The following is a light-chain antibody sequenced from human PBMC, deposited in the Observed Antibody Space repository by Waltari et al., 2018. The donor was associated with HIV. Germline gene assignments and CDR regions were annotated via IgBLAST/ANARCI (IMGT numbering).Light chain of an antibody. Sequence: DIRMTQSPLSLSASVGDRVIIACRASQNIGTYLNWYQQKPGNVPKLLIYTASTLQSWVPSRFSVGGSGADFTLTIHNLQPEDIATYYCQQTYSSRTFGQGTKVEIK. V-gene: IGKV1-39*01. J-gene: IGKJ1*01. CDR3: QQTYSSRT. CDR1: QNIGTY. CDR2: TAS.